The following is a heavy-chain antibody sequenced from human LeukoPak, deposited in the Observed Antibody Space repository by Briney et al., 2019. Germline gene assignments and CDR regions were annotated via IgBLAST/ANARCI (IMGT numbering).Heavy chain of an antibody. J-gene: IGHJ3*02. CDR2: IYPGDSDT. CDR1: GYSFTSYW. Sequence: GESLKISCKGSGYSFTSYWIVWVRQMPGKGLEWMGIIYPGDSDTRYSPSFQGQVTISADKSISTAYLQWSSLKASDTAIYYCERLTVAQGTGMAFDIWGQGTMVTVSS. D-gene: IGHD1-14*01. V-gene: IGHV5-51*01. CDR3: ERLTVAQGTGMAFDI.